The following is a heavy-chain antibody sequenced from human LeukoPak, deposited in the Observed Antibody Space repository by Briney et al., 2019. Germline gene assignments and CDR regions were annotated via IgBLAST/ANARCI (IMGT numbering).Heavy chain of an antibody. Sequence: SETLSLTCTVSGGSISSYYWGWIRQPPGKGLEWIGSIYYSGSTYYNPSLKSRVTISVDTSKNQFSLKLSSVTAADTAVYYCARDLSDGLYGFGESFDYWGQGTLVTVSS. J-gene: IGHJ4*02. V-gene: IGHV4-39*07. CDR3: ARDLSDGLYGFGESFDY. CDR2: IYYSGST. CDR1: GGSISSYY. D-gene: IGHD3-10*01.